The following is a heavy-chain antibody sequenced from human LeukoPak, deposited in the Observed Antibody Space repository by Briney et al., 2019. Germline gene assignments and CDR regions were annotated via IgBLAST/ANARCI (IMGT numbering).Heavy chain of an antibody. V-gene: IGHV3-7*03. CDR2: INQDGSEK. Sequence: GGSLRLSCEASGFTFSSYGMTWVRQAPGKGLEWVADINQDGSEKHYVDSLKGQFTISRDNAKASLYLQMSSLRAEDTAVYYCARGFWNSDFWGQGTLVTVSS. D-gene: IGHD1-1*01. CDR3: ARGFWNSDF. J-gene: IGHJ4*02. CDR1: GFTFSSYG.